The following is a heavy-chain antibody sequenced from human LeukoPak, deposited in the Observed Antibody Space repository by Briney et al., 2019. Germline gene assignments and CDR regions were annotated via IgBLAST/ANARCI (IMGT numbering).Heavy chain of an antibody. Sequence: PGGSLRLSCAASGFTFSTYGMNWVRQAPGKGLEWVSTINSNRVAMYYSDSVKGRFTISRDKSKNTLFLQMNSLRAEDTAMYYCAKGQATIASRSFDSWGQGTLVTVSS. V-gene: IGHV3-23*01. CDR1: GFTFSTYG. J-gene: IGHJ4*02. D-gene: IGHD6-6*01. CDR2: INSNRVAM. CDR3: AKGQATIASRSFDS.